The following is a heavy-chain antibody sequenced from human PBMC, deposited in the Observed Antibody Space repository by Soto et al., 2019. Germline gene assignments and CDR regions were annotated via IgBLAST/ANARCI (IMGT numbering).Heavy chain of an antibody. Sequence: SETLSLTCAVYGGSFSGYYWSWIRQPPGKGLEWIGEINHSGSTNYNPSLKSRVTISVDTSKNQFSLKLSSVTAADTAVYYCARGDIVVVVAATPSVYYYYGMDVWGQGTTVTVSS. CDR3: ARGDIVVVVAATPSVYYYYGMDV. CDR2: INHSGST. V-gene: IGHV4-34*01. D-gene: IGHD2-15*01. J-gene: IGHJ6*02. CDR1: GGSFSGYY.